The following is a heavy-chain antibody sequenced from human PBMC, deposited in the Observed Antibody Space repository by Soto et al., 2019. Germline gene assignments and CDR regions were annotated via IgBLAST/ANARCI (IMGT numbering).Heavy chain of an antibody. CDR3: ASVNSGSYHHGLLDY. D-gene: IGHD1-26*01. V-gene: IGHV1-2*02. Sequence: ASVKVSCKASGYTFTAHYMNWVRQAPGQGLEWMGWINPNSGDTKYVEKFQGRVTMTRDTSISTAYMELSSLRSDDTAVYYCASVNSGSYHHGLLDYWGQGALVTVSS. CDR2: INPNSGDT. CDR1: GYTFTAHY. J-gene: IGHJ4*02.